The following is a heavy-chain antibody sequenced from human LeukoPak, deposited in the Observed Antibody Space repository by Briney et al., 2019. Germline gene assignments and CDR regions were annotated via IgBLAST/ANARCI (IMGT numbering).Heavy chain of an antibody. D-gene: IGHD2-8*01. Sequence: SSETLSLTCTVSGGSIGSGGYYWSWIRQHPGKGLEWIGYIHYSGSTYYNPSLKSRVTISVDTSKNQFSLKLSSVTAADTAVYYCARGVLMVYAEDYWGQGTLVTASS. J-gene: IGHJ4*02. CDR3: ARGVLMVYAEDY. CDR1: GGSIGSGGYY. CDR2: IHYSGST. V-gene: IGHV4-31*03.